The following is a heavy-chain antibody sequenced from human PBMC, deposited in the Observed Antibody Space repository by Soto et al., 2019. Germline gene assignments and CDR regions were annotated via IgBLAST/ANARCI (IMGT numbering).Heavy chain of an antibody. J-gene: IGHJ5*02. CDR2: ISAYNGNT. CDR3: ARGYYDFWSGYYSSFDP. CDR1: GYTFTIYC. V-gene: IGHV1-18*01. D-gene: IGHD3-3*01. Sequence: ASVKVSCKASGYTFTIYCISWVRQAPGQGLEWMGWISAYNGNTNYAQKLQGRVTMTTDTSTSTAYMELRSLRSDDTAVYYCARGYYDFWSGYYSSFDPWGEGTLVTVCS.